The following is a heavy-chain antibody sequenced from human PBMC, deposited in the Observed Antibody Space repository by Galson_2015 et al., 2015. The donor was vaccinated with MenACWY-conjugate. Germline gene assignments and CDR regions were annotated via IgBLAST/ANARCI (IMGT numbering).Heavy chain of an antibody. Sequence: SLRLSCAASGFTFDDYAMHWVRQAPGKGLEWVSGISWNSGSIGYADSVKGRFTISRDNAKNSLYLQMNSLRAEDTALYYCAKDMASIVGATTADDYYYYSMDVWGQGTTVTVSS. CDR2: ISWNSGSI. J-gene: IGHJ6*02. V-gene: IGHV3-9*01. CDR1: GFTFDDYA. CDR3: AKDMASIVGATTADDYYYYSMDV. D-gene: IGHD1-26*01.